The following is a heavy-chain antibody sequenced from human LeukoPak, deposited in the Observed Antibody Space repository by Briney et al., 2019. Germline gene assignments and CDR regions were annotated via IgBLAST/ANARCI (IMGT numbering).Heavy chain of an antibody. Sequence: ASVKVSRKVSGYTLTDLSIHWVRQAPGKGLEWMGGFDPEDGEIIYARKFQGRVTMTEDTSTDTAYMELSSLRSEDTAVYYCTTVDCSGGSCSVGYFDYWGQGTLVTVSS. V-gene: IGHV1-24*01. D-gene: IGHD2-15*01. CDR3: TTVDCSGGSCSVGYFDY. CDR1: GYTLTDLS. CDR2: FDPEDGEI. J-gene: IGHJ4*02.